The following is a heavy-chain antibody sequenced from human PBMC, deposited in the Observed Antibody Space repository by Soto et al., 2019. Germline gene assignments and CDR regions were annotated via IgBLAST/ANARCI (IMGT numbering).Heavy chain of an antibody. CDR1: GGPISSGYFH. Sequence: SGTLSLTCPFSGGPISSGYFHWTWIPQPPGKGLECIGYIYYSGSTYYNPSLKSRVTISVDTSKNQFSLKLSSVTAADTAVYYCARGSLLRFLNWFDPWGQGTLVTVSS. CDR2: IYYSGST. J-gene: IGHJ5*02. D-gene: IGHD3-3*01. CDR3: ARGSLLRFLNWFDP. V-gene: IGHV4-31*03.